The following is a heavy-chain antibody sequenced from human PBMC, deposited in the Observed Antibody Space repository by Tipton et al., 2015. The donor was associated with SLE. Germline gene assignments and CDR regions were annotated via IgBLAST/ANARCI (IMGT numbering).Heavy chain of an antibody. D-gene: IGHD6-19*01. J-gene: IGHJ4*02. V-gene: IGHV4-59*01. CDR2: IYYSGST. Sequence: TLSLTCTVSGGSISSYYWSWIRQPPGKGLEWIGYIYYSGSTNYNPSLKSRVTISVDTSKNQFSLKLSSVTAADTAVYYCARDSCGPVAGFDYWGQGTLVTVSS. CDR3: ARDSCGPVAGFDY. CDR1: GGSISSYY.